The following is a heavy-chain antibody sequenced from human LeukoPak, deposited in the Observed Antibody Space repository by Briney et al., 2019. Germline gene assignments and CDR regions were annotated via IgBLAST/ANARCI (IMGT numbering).Heavy chain of an antibody. D-gene: IGHD6-25*01. CDR1: GFTFSSYS. V-gene: IGHV3-21*04. CDR2: ISSSSSYI. J-gene: IGHJ2*01. Sequence: GGSLRLSCAASGFTFSSYSMNWVRQAPGKGLEWVSSISSSSSYIYYADSVKGRFTISRDNAKNSLYLQMNSLRAEDTAVYYCARRFGPDTLAALYWYFDLWGRGTLVTVSS. CDR3: ARRFGPDTLAALYWYFDL.